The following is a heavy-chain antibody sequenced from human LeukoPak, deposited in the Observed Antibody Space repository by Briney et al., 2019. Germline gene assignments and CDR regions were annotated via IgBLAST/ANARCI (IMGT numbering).Heavy chain of an antibody. CDR3: ASGLYGGLFDN. Sequence: PGGSLRLSCVMSGFTFSNYAMKWVRQAPGKGLEWISDISTNSGSTYHIESVRGRFTISRDNSKNTLYLQMNSLRADDTAVYYCASGLYGGLFDNWGQGTLVTVSS. V-gene: IGHV3-23*01. J-gene: IGHJ4*02. D-gene: IGHD4/OR15-4a*01. CDR2: ISTNSGST. CDR1: GFTFSNYA.